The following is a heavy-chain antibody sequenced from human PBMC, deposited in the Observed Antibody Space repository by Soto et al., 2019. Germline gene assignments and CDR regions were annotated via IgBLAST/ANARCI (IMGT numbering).Heavy chain of an antibody. V-gene: IGHV1-46*01. J-gene: IGHJ4*02. CDR1: GYTFTSYY. CDR3: ATLDGYNLWTQGVVDY. D-gene: IGHD5-12*01. Sequence: ASVKVSCKASGYTFTSYYMHWVRQAPGQGLEWMGIINPSGGSTSYAQKFQGRVTMTRDTSTSAVYMELSSLRSEDTAVYYCATLDGYNLWTQGVVDYWGQGTLVTVSS. CDR2: INPSGGST.